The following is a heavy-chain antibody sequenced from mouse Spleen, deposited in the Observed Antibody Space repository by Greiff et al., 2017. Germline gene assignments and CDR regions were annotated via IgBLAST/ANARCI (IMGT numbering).Heavy chain of an antibody. CDR3: ARDDTTVVRGYFDV. CDR1: GYTFTSYW. Sequence: QVQLQQPGAELVKPGASVKLSCKASGYTFTSYWMHWVKQRPGQGLEWIGMIHPNSGSTNYNEKFKSKATLTVDKSSSTAYMQLSSLTSEDSAVYYCARDDTTVVRGYFDVWGTGTTVTVSS. D-gene: IGHD1-1*01. CDR2: IHPNSGST. V-gene: IGHV1-64*01. J-gene: IGHJ1*03.